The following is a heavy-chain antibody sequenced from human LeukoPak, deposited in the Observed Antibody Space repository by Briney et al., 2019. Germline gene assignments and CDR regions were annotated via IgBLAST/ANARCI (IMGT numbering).Heavy chain of an antibody. D-gene: IGHD7-27*01. V-gene: IGHV3-30-3*01. CDR2: ISYDGSNK. J-gene: IGHJ4*02. Sequence: QPGRSLRLSCAASRFTFSSYAMHWVRQAPGKGLEWVAVISYDGSNKYYADSVKGRFTISRDNSKNTLYLQMNSLRAEDTAVYYCARDPSWGSSFDYWGQGTLVTVYS. CDR3: ARDPSWGSSFDY. CDR1: RFTFSSYA.